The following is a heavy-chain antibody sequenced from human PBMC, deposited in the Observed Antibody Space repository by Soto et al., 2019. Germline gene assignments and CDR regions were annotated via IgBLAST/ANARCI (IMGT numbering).Heavy chain of an antibody. Sequence: QVHLQQWGAGLLKPSETLSLTRAVYGGSFTDNYWTWIRQPPGKGLEWIGEIYHSGNTNYNPSLKSRVTISVDTSKNQFSLKVGSVTAADTAVYYCASARYDYWGRGTLVTVSS. CDR2: IYHSGNT. J-gene: IGHJ4*02. V-gene: IGHV4-34*01. D-gene: IGHD2-15*01. CDR1: GGSFTDNY. CDR3: ASARYDY.